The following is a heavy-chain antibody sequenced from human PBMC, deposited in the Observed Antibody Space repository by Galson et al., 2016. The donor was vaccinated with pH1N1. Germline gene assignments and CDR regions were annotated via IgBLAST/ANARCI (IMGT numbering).Heavy chain of an antibody. CDR3: ATVSGYCSGGRCYYAFDI. Sequence: SVKVSCKASGGTFRSNAISWVRQAPGQGLEWMGGIIAIFRTANYAQKFQGRVTITVDKSTRTAYMDLSSLRSEDTAVYFCATVSGYCSGGRCYYAFDIWGQGTMVTVAS. J-gene: IGHJ3*02. V-gene: IGHV1-69*06. CDR2: IIAIFRTA. CDR1: GGTFRSNA. D-gene: IGHD2-15*01.